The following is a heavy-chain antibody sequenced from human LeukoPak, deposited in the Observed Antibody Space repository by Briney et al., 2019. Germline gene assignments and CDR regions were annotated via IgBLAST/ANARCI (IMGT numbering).Heavy chain of an antibody. J-gene: IGHJ4*02. CDR1: GASISSYY. CDR2: IYTSGNT. V-gene: IGHV4-4*07. CDR3: ARDPLAGYFDY. Sequence: SETLSLTCTVSGASISSYYWSWIRQPAGKGLEFIGRIYTSGNTNYSPSLKSRVTISVGKSKNQFSLKLSSVTAADTAVYYCARDPLAGYFDYWGQGALVTVSS.